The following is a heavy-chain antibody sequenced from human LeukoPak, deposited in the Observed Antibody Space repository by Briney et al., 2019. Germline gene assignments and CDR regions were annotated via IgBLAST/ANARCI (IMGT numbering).Heavy chain of an antibody. V-gene: IGHV3-7*05. CDR2: IKQDGSQI. CDR1: GFMFSSYW. Sequence: PGGSLRLSCAGSGFMFSSYWIYWVRQAPGKGLESVANIKQDGSQIHYVDSVEGRFTTSRDNAQNSVYLQMNSLRVEDTAVYYCARDSGEYSFGGFWYFDVWGRGTLVTVSS. D-gene: IGHD5-18*01. J-gene: IGHJ2*01. CDR3: ARDSGEYSFGGFWYFDV.